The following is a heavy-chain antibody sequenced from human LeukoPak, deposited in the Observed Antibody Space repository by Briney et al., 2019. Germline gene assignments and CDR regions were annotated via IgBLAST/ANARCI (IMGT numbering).Heavy chain of an antibody. CDR2: ISSNGGNT. CDR3: VKDASGATVKWYFDL. J-gene: IGHJ2*01. Sequence: PGGSLRLSCSASGFTFSSSAMHWVRQAPGKGLEYVSAISSNGGNTFYADSVKGRFTISRANSKNTLYLQMSSLRVEDTAVYYCVKDASGATVKWYFDLWGPGTLVTVSS. D-gene: IGHD4-17*01. V-gene: IGHV3-64D*09. CDR1: GFTFSSSA.